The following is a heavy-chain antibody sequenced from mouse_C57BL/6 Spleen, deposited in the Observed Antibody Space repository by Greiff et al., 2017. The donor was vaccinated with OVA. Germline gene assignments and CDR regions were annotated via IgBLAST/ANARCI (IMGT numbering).Heavy chain of an antibody. V-gene: IGHV1-82*01. CDR2: IYPGDGDT. CDR3: ARYGQLRPSDY. Sequence: QVQLQQPGPELVKPGASVKISCKASGYAFSSSWMNWVKQRPGKGLEWIGRIYPGDGDTNYNGKFKGKATLTADKSSSTAYMQLSSLTSEDSAVYFCARYGQLRPSDYWGQGTSVTVSS. D-gene: IGHD3-2*02. CDR1: GYAFSSSW. J-gene: IGHJ4*01.